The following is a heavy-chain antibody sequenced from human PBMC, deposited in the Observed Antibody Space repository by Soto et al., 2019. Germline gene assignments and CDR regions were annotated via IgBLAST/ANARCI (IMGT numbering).Heavy chain of an antibody. J-gene: IGHJ5*02. V-gene: IGHV3-23*01. CDR3: AKLMNTIGPAVNWFDP. Sequence: GGSLRLSCAASGFTFSSYAMSWVRQAPGKGLEWVSAISGSGGSTYYADSVKGRFTISRDNSKNTLYLQMNSLRAEDTAVYYCAKLMNTIGPAVNWFDPWGQGTLVTVSS. D-gene: IGHD3-9*01. CDR1: GFTFSSYA. CDR2: ISGSGGST.